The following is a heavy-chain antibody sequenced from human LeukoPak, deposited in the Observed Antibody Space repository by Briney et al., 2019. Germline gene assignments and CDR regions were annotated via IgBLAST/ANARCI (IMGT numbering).Heavy chain of an antibody. CDR3: ARGGDPPYYFDY. Sequence: SETLSLTCTVSGGSISSYYWNWIRQPPGKGLEWIGYIYYSGSTNYNPSLRSRVTISVDTSKNQFSLKLSSVTAADTAVYYCARGGDPPYYFDYWGQGTLVTVSS. D-gene: IGHD4-17*01. CDR1: GGSISSYY. V-gene: IGHV4-59*01. J-gene: IGHJ4*02. CDR2: IYYSGST.